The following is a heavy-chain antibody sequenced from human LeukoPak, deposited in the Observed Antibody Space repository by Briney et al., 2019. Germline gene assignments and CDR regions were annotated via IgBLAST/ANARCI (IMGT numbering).Heavy chain of an antibody. J-gene: IGHJ6*02. CDR2: ISGSGGST. CDR3: AKDLSHIGFSRMDV. D-gene: IGHD3-16*01. V-gene: IGHV3-23*01. Sequence: GGSLRLSCATSGFSFSSYGMNWVRQAPGKGLEWVSAISGSGGSTYYADSVKGRFTISRDNSKNTLYLQMNSLRAEDTAVYYCAKDLSHIGFSRMDVWGQGTTVTVSS. CDR1: GFSFSSYG.